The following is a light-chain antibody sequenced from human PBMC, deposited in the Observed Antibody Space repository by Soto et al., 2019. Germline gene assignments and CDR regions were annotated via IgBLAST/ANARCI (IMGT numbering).Light chain of an antibody. Sequence: QSALTQPASVSGSPGQSITISCTGTSSDVGGYNYVSWYQQHPGKAPKLMIYEVSNRPSGVSNRFSGSKSGNTASLTISGLHAEDEADYYCSSYTSSSTFGVFGGGTKLTVL. CDR1: SSDVGGYNY. J-gene: IGLJ2*01. CDR2: EVS. V-gene: IGLV2-14*01. CDR3: SSYTSSSTFGV.